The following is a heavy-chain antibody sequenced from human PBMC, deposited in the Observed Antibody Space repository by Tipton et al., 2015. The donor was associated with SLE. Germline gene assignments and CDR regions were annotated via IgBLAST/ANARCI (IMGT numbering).Heavy chain of an antibody. Sequence: TLSLTCAVYGGSTSDTNWSWIRQPPGKGLEWIGEIHHIGGTKYSPSLESRVTISIDTSKNQFSLKLISVTAADTAVYYCARHFGWSFDVWGQGTMVTVSS. V-gene: IGHV4-34*01. CDR3: ARHFGWSFDV. CDR2: IHHIGGT. D-gene: IGHD2-15*01. CDR1: GGSTSDTN. J-gene: IGHJ3*01.